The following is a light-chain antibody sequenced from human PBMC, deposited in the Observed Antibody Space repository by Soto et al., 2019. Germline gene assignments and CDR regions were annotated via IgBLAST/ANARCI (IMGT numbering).Light chain of an antibody. CDR3: ATWDDSLNALYV. CDR1: SYNIGSNT. V-gene: IGLV1-44*01. CDR2: SNP. Sequence: QSVLTQPPSASGTPGQRVTISCSGSSYNIGSNTVNWYQQLPVTAPKLHMYSNPQRPSGVPDRFSGSKSGTSASLAINGLQSEYEADYYCATWDDSLNALYVFGNGTKLTAL. J-gene: IGLJ1*01.